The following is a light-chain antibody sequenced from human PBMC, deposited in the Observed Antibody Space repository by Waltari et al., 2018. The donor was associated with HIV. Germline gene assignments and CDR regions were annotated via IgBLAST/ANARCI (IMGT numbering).Light chain of an antibody. CDR2: ATS. CDR1: QSVSSS. Sequence: MTQSPATLSVSPGGRATLSCRASQSVSSSLVWYQHKPGKAPNLLIYATSSLQSAVPSRFSGSGYGTDFTLTISSLQPEDSATYYCQQSYNSPWTFGQGTKVEI. V-gene: IGKV1-39*01. J-gene: IGKJ1*01. CDR3: QQSYNSPWT.